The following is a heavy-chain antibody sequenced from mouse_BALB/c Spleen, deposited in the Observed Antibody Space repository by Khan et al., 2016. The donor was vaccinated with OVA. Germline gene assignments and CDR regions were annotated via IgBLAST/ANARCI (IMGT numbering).Heavy chain of an antibody. Sequence: QVQLKQSGAELVRPGVSVKISCKGSGYIFTDFSMHWVKRSHAKSLEWIGVISTYYGDSIYNQNFKDKATLTVEKSSSTAYMELARLTSEDSAIYYCARGSCNYRFAYWGQGTLVTVSA. J-gene: IGHJ3*01. CDR1: GYIFTDFS. D-gene: IGHD2-1*01. V-gene: IGHV1S137*01. CDR2: ISTYYGDS. CDR3: ARGSCNYRFAY.